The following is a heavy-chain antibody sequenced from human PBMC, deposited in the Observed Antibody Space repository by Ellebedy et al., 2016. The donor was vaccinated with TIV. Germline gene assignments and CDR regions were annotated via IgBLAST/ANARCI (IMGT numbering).Heavy chain of an antibody. V-gene: IGHV3-74*01. Sequence: GGSLRLSCVASGFTFSGYYMHWVRQAPGKGLVWVARINTDGSTASYADSVEGRFTISRDNARKTLYLQVDSLRAEDTAVYYCARESVRYFDWDYWGQGTLVTVSS. CDR2: INTDGSTA. CDR1: GFTFSGYY. D-gene: IGHD3-9*01. J-gene: IGHJ4*02. CDR3: ARESVRYFDWDY.